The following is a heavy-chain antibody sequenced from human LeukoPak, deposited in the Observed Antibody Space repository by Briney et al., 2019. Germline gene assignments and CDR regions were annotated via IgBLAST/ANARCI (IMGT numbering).Heavy chain of an antibody. CDR1: GYTFTGYY. D-gene: IGHD6-19*01. CDR2: INPNSGGT. J-gene: IGHJ5*02. Sequence: ASVKVSCKASGYTFTGYYMHWVRQAPGQGLEWMGWINPNSGGTNYAQKLQGRVTMTTDTSTSTAYMELRNLRSDDTAVYYCARDYRAMSYSSGNWFDPWGQGTLVTVSS. V-gene: IGHV1-2*02. CDR3: ARDYRAMSYSSGNWFDP.